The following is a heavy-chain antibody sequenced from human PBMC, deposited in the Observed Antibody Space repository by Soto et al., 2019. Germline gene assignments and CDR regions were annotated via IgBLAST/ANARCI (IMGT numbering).Heavy chain of an antibody. CDR1: GFSLSSSGVG. CDR3: AHRPLVPAGTRGFAWFDN. Sequence: QITLRESGPTLVKPTQTLTLTCTFSGFSLSSSGVGVGWICQPPGKALEWLALIFWDDDKRYSPSLKSRPTITKDTSKYQVVLTMTNMDPVDTAAYYSAHRPLVPAGTRGFAWFDNWGQGPLVTVSS. D-gene: IGHD2-2*01. V-gene: IGHV2-5*02. CDR2: IFWDDDK. J-gene: IGHJ5*02.